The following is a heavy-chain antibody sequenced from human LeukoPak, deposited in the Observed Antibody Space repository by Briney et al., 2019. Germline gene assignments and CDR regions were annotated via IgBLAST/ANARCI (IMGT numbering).Heavy chain of an antibody. Sequence: ASVKVSCKASGYTFTSYDINWVRQATGQGLEWMGWMNPNSGNTGYAQKFQGRVTMTSDTSTSTVYMELSSLTSDDTAVYYCAAEMDVWGKGTTVTVSS. CDR2: MNPNSGNT. V-gene: IGHV1-8*02. CDR3: AAEMDV. CDR1: GYTFTSYD. J-gene: IGHJ6*04.